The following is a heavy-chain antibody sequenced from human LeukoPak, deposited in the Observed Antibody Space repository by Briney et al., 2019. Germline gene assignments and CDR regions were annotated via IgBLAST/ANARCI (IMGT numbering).Heavy chain of an antibody. V-gene: IGHV3-48*01. CDR3: AELGITMIGGV. D-gene: IGHD3-10*02. Sequence: GGSLRLSCAASGFTLSNHNMNWFRQAPGKGLEWVSYIDGSSGAVLYADSVKGRFTISRDHAKNSLYLQMNSLRAEDTAVYYCAELGITMIGGVWGKGTTVTISS. CDR2: IDGSSGAV. CDR1: GFTLSNHN. J-gene: IGHJ6*04.